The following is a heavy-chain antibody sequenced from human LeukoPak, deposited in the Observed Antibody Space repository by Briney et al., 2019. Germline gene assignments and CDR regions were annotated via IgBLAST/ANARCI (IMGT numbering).Heavy chain of an antibody. V-gene: IGHV1-8*03. CDR2: MNPNSGNT. D-gene: IGHD6-13*01. CDR3: AILGSSWPRYYFDY. Sequence: ASVKVSCKASGYTFTSYDINWVRQATGQGLEWMGWMNPNSGNTGYAQKFQGRVTITRNTSISTAYMELSSLRSEDTAVYYCAILGSSWPRYYFDYWGQGTLVTVSS. CDR1: GYTFTSYD. J-gene: IGHJ4*02.